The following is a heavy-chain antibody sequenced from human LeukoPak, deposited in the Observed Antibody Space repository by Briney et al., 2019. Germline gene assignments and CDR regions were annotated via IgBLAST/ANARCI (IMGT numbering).Heavy chain of an antibody. D-gene: IGHD5-12*01. CDR1: GFIFNDYE. V-gene: IGHV3-48*03. CDR2: ISSGGSTI. Sequence: GGSLRLSCTASGFIFNDYEMNWVRQAPGKGLEWVSYISSGGSTIYYADSVRGRFTISRDNAKNSLYLQMNSLRAEDTAVYYCARAVGYSGFSDYWGQGTLVTVSS. CDR3: ARAVGYSGFSDY. J-gene: IGHJ4*02.